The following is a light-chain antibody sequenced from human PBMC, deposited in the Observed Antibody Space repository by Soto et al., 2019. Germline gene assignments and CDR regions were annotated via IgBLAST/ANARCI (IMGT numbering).Light chain of an antibody. V-gene: IGKV3-20*01. J-gene: IGKJ2*02. CDR2: GAS. CDR3: QQSGTSPPSCT. Sequence: EIVLTQSPGTLSLSPGERATLSCRASQSLSSSHLAWYQQKPGQAPRLLIYGASSRATGIPDRFSGSGSGTDVTLSSSRLEPEDFGVYYCQQSGTSPPSCTFGQGTRLEIK. CDR1: QSLSSSH.